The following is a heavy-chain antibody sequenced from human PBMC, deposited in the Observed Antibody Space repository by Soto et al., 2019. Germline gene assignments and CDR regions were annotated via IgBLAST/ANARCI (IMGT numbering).Heavy chain of an antibody. CDR2: ISGSGGST. Sequence: LRRSCSASGFTFSSYAMSWVRQAPGKGLEWVSAISGSGGSTYYADSVKGRFTISRDNSKNTLYLQMNSLRAEDTAVYYCATIQLWSPVDAFDIWGQGTMVTVSS. J-gene: IGHJ3*02. CDR1: GFTFSSYA. V-gene: IGHV3-23*01. D-gene: IGHD5-18*01. CDR3: ATIQLWSPVDAFDI.